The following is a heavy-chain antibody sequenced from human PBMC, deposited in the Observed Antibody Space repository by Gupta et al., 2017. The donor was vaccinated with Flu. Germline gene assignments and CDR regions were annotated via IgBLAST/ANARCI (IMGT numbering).Heavy chain of an antibody. CDR2: ISSGGSTI. Sequence: EVRLVESGGGLVQPGGSLRLSCVASGPDFKPYELNWVRQAPGKWLEWISYISSGGSTIYYAGSVKGRFTISRDNAKNSLYLQMDNLGVEDTAVYYCTREDYYAGGGYYFYDAFDIWGQGTGVTVSS. V-gene: IGHV3-48*03. D-gene: IGHD3-22*01. CDR3: TREDYYAGGGYYFYDAFDI. CDR1: GPDFKPYE. J-gene: IGHJ3*02.